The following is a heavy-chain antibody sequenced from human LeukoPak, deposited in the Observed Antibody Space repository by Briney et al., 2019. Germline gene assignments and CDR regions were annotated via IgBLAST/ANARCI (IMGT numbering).Heavy chain of an antibody. CDR1: GYTFTGYY. D-gene: IGHD6-19*01. V-gene: IGHV1-2*02. CDR2: INPNSGGT. J-gene: IGHJ4*02. Sequence: ASVKVSCKASGYTFTGYYMHWVRQAPGQGLEWMRWINPNSGGTNYAQKFQGRVTMTRDTSISTAYMELSRLRSDDTAVYYCAKDIEQWQRGAFDYWGQGTLVTVSS. CDR3: AKDIEQWQRGAFDY.